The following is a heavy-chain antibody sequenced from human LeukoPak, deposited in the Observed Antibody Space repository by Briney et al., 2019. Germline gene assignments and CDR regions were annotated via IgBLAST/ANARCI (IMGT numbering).Heavy chain of an antibody. V-gene: IGHV4-59*01. D-gene: IGHD1-26*01. CDR2: IYYSGST. CDR1: GGSISSYY. Sequence: KSSETLSLTCTVSGGSISSYYWSWLRQPPGKGLEWIGYIYYSGSTNYNPSLKSRVTISVDTSKNQFSLKLSSVTAADTALYYCARISGSYWNYFDYWGQGTLVTVSS. CDR3: ARISGSYWNYFDY. J-gene: IGHJ4*02.